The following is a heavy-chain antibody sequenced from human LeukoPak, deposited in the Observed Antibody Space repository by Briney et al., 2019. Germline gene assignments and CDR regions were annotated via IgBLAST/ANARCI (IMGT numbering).Heavy chain of an antibody. J-gene: IGHJ4*02. D-gene: IGHD2-21*01. CDR2: IYYSGST. Sequence: SETLSLTCTVSGGSISSYYWSWIRQPPGKGLEWIGYIYYSGSTNYNPSLKSRVTISVDTSKNQFSLKLSSVTAADTAVYYCARGSRMVNYWGQGTLVTVSS. CDR1: GGSISSYY. CDR3: ARGSRMVNY. V-gene: IGHV4-59*12.